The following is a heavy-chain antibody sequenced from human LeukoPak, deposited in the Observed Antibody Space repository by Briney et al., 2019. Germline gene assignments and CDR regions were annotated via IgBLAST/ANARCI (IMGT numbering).Heavy chain of an antibody. Sequence: GGSLRLSCAVSGITLSSYAMSWVRQAPGKGLEWVSAISGSGGSTYYADSVKGRFTISRDNSKNTLYLQMNSLRAEDTAVYYCAKDRRGVATTYYGMDVWGQGTTVTVSS. CDR1: GITLSSYA. J-gene: IGHJ6*02. D-gene: IGHD5-12*01. CDR3: AKDRRGVATTYYGMDV. V-gene: IGHV3-23*01. CDR2: ISGSGGST.